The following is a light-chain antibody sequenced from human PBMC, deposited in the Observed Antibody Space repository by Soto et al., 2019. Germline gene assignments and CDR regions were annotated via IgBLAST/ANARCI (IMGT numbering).Light chain of an antibody. CDR2: AVN. Sequence: QSALTQPPSAPGYPGQTINISCTGTSSDDGGYQYVSWYQQYPGRAPKLMICAVNKRPSGVTDRFSGSRSGNTASLTVSGVQAEDEADYDCSSYAGSNNQVFGTGTKVTVL. J-gene: IGLJ1*01. CDR3: SSYAGSNNQV. CDR1: SSDDGGYQY. V-gene: IGLV2-8*01.